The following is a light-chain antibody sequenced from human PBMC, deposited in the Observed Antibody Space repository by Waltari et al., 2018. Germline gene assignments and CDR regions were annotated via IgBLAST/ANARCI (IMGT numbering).Light chain of an antibody. CDR2: AAS. J-gene: IGKJ4*01. V-gene: IGKV1-39*01. CDR3: QQTYSTPLT. CDR1: QSISSY. Sequence: DIQMTQSPSSLSASVGATVTITCRASQSISSYLNWYQHKPGKAPKLLIYAASSLQTGVPSRFRGSGSETDFTLTLTSLQPEDYATYYCQQTYSTPLTIGGGTKVEIK.